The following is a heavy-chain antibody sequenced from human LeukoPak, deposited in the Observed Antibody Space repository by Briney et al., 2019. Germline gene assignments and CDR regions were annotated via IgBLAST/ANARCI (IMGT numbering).Heavy chain of an antibody. CDR1: GFTFSYYG. CDR3: AKIRYSTGGPD. J-gene: IGHJ4*02. Sequence: PGGSLRLSCAASGFTFSYYGMHWVRQAPGKGLEWVAFIRYDGKDKFYADSVKGRFTISRDNSKNTLYLQMNSLRAEDTAVYYCAKIRYSTGGPDWGQGTLVTVSS. D-gene: IGHD6-13*01. V-gene: IGHV3-30*02. CDR2: IRYDGKDK.